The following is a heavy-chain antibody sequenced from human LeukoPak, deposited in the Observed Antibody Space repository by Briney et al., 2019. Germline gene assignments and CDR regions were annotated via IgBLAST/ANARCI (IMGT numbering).Heavy chain of an antibody. CDR3: ARDGSGGWLQFKPRVYFDY. J-gene: IGHJ4*02. D-gene: IGHD5-24*01. Sequence: ASVKVSCKASGYTFTSYGISWVRQAPGQGLEWMGWISAYNGNTNYAQKFQGRVTMTRDTSTSTVYMELSSLRSEDTAVYYCARDGSGGWLQFKPRVYFDYWGQGTLVTVSS. CDR1: GYTFTSYG. V-gene: IGHV1-18*01. CDR2: ISAYNGNT.